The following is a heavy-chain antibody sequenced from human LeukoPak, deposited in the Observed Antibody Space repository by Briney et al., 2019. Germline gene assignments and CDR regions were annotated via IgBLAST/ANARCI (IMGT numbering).Heavy chain of an antibody. CDR2: ISAYNGNT. CDR3: ARVGSAAGTRWFDP. V-gene: IGHV1-18*01. J-gene: IGHJ5*02. D-gene: IGHD6-13*01. CDR1: GYTLTNYD. Sequence: SVKVSCKASGYTLTNYDINWVRQAPGQGLEWMGWISAYNGNTNYAQKLQGRVTMTTDTSTSTAYMELRSLRSDDTAVYYCARVGSAAGTRWFDPWGQGTLVTVSS.